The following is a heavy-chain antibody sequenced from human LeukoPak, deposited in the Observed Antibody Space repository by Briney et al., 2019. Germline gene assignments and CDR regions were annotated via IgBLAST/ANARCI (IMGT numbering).Heavy chain of an antibody. Sequence: GGSLRLSCAASGFSLDTHWMNWVRQFPGGGLEWVANIKPDGSAEYYVDSVKGRFTISRDNVKNLVYLQLNSLRTEDTAVYYCSGRSGFSSIYWGQGTLVTVSS. V-gene: IGHV3-7*01. CDR2: IKPDGSAE. CDR3: SGRSGFSSIY. CDR1: GFSLDTHW. D-gene: IGHD2-2*01. J-gene: IGHJ4*02.